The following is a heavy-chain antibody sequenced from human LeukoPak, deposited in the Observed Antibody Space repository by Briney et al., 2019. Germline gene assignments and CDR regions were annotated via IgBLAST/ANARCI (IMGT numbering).Heavy chain of an antibody. Sequence: PSETLSLTCTVSGGSISYYYWTWTRQSPGKGLEWIGQIYYTGRTYYNPSLERRVTISLDTSRIQFSLIMTSVTAADTAMYYCARGGTYNDILSFDPWGQGTLVSVSS. V-gene: IGHV4-59*01. CDR2: IYYTGRT. CDR1: GGSISYYY. J-gene: IGHJ5*02. CDR3: ARGGTYNDILSFDP. D-gene: IGHD3-9*01.